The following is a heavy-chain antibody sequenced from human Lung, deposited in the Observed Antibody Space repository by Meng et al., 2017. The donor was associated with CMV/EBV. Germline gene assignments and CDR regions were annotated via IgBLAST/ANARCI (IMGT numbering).Heavy chain of an antibody. CDR3: ASGTPGRSYCDY. CDR2: FVNYVDT. CDR1: GYTFGSYG. Sequence: QVHILQSGPEGKKPGASVRVSCKASGYTFGSYGICWVRQAPGQGLEWMGWFVNYVDTYPAPKFQGRVTMTTDTHTNTAYMEPRSLTSDDTAVYYCASGTPGRSYCDYWGQGTLVTVLL. V-gene: IGHV1-18*01. J-gene: IGHJ4*02. D-gene: IGHD2-15*01.